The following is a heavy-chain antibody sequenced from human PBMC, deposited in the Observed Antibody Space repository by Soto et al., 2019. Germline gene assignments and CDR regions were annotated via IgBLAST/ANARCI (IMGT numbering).Heavy chain of an antibody. CDR2: ISAYNGNT. CDR1: GYTFTRYG. Sequence: QVQLVQSGAEVKKPGASVKVSCKASGYTFTRYGFSWVRQAPGQGPEWMGWISAYNGNTNYAQKFQGRVTMTTDTSTSTAYMELKSLRSDDTAVYYCAREGRYCSGGSCYAYDWFDPWGQGTLVTVSS. D-gene: IGHD2-15*01. J-gene: IGHJ5*02. V-gene: IGHV1-18*04. CDR3: AREGRYCSGGSCYAYDWFDP.